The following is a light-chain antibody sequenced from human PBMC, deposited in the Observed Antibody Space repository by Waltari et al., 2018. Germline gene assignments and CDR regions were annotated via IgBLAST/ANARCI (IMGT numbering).Light chain of an antibody. CDR3: QAGGVDIWV. CDR2: GNSEGRH. J-gene: IGLJ3*02. Sequence: QLMLTQSHSASAPPGASVKLTCTLSSGHSSYAIAWHRQQPEKCARYLMKGNSEGRHIKGDRLPDRISGYSSAAEPYLTISSLQSDDEADYYYQAGGVDIWVFGGGTKLTVL. CDR1: SGHSSYA. V-gene: IGLV4-69*01.